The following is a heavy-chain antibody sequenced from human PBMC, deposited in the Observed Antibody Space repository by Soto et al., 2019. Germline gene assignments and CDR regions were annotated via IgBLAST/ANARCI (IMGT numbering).Heavy chain of an antibody. J-gene: IGHJ6*02. V-gene: IGHV3-23*01. Sequence: GGSLRLSCAASGFTFSGYGISWVRQAPGKGLEWVSAISGSGASTYYADSVKGRFTLSRDNSNNTLFLQMDSLRAEDTAVYYCTRDGDGRMTTNPYYYYGMDVWGPGITVTVSS. CDR2: ISGSGAST. CDR1: GFTFSGYG. D-gene: IGHD2-21*02. CDR3: TRDGDGRMTTNPYYYYGMDV.